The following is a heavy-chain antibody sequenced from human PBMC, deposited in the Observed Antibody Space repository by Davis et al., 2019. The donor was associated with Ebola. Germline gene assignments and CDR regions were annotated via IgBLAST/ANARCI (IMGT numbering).Heavy chain of an antibody. CDR3: ARGGLGSSWLAY. Sequence: ASVKVSCKASGYTFTSYAMHWVRQAPGQRLEWMGWINAGNGSTKYSQKFQGRVTITRDTSASTAYMELSSLRSEDTAVYYCARGGLGSSWLAYWGQGTLVTVSS. J-gene: IGHJ4*02. D-gene: IGHD6-13*01. CDR1: GYTFTSYA. CDR2: INAGNGST. V-gene: IGHV1-3*01.